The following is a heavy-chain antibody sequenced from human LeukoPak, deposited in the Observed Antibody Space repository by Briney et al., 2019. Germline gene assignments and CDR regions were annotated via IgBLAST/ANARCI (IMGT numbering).Heavy chain of an antibody. J-gene: IGHJ3*02. CDR3: AKDLTMIVVASPDDAFDI. V-gene: IGHV3-23*01. CDR1: GFTVSSNY. CDR2: ISGSGGST. Sequence: GGSLRLSCAASGFTVSSNYMSWVRQAPGKGLEWVSAISGSGGSTYYADSVKGRFTISRDNSKNTLYLQLNSLRAEDTAVYYCAKDLTMIVVASPDDAFDIWGQGTMVTVSS. D-gene: IGHD3-22*01.